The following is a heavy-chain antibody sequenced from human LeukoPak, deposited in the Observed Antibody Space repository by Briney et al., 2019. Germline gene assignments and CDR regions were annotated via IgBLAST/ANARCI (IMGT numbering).Heavy chain of an antibody. CDR1: GFTVSSNY. D-gene: IGHD3-9*01. CDR3: AREASPRYDILTGYTADALDY. J-gene: IGHJ4*02. CDR2: IYSGGST. Sequence: GGSLRLSCAASGFTVSSNYMSWVRQAPGKGLEWVSVIYSGGSTYYADSVKGRFTISRDNSKNTLYLQMNSLRAEDTAVYYCAREASPRYDILTGYTADALDYWGQGTLVTVSS. V-gene: IGHV3-53*01.